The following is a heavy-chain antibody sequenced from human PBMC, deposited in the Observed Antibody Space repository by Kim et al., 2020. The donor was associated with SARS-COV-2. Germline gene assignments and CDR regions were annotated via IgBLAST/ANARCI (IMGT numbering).Heavy chain of an antibody. J-gene: IGHJ2*01. CDR1: GFTFSSYA. Sequence: GGSLRLSCAASGFTFSSYAMSWVRQAPGKGLEWVSAISGSGGSTYYADSVKGRFTISRDNSKNTLYLQMNSLRAEDTAVYYCAKDQATMVRGARGYWYFDLWGRGTLVTVSS. CDR3: AKDQATMVRGARGYWYFDL. CDR2: ISGSGGST. D-gene: IGHD3-10*01. V-gene: IGHV3-23*01.